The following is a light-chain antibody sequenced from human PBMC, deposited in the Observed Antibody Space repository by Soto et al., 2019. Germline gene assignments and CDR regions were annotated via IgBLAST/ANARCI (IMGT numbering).Light chain of an antibody. CDR3: QVFDGSLWT. Sequence: EIVMTQSPATLSVSPGARAPLSCRASQSVSSNKLAWYQQKPGQAPRLLIYGASGRATGIPDRFSGSGSGTDFTLTISRLEPEDFAVYYCQVFDGSLWTFGQGTKVDI. CDR1: QSVSSNK. V-gene: IGKV3-20*01. CDR2: GAS. J-gene: IGKJ1*01.